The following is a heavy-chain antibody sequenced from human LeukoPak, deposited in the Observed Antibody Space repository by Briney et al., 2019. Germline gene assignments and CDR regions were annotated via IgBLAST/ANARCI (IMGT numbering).Heavy chain of an antibody. V-gene: IGHV1-24*01. CDR2: FDPEDGET. D-gene: IGHD2-15*01. Sequence: ASVKVSCKASGYTFTSYGISWVRQAPGKGLEWMGGFDPEDGETIYAQKFQGRVTMTEDTSTDTAYMELSSLRSEDTAVYYCATDSGTGYPYWGQGTLVTVSS. CDR1: GYTFTSYG. CDR3: ATDSGTGYPY. J-gene: IGHJ4*02.